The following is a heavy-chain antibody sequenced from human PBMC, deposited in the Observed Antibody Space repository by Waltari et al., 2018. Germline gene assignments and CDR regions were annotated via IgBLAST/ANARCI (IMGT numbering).Heavy chain of an antibody. Sequence: QLQLQESGPGLVKPSETLSLTCAVSGYSISIGYYWGWILQPPGTWLECIVSIYHSGRTYYNQYLKGRVTISGDTSKNQFSLKLSFVTAADTAVYYCSRATGGFDYWGQGTLVTVSS. CDR1: GYSISIGYY. V-gene: IGHV4-38-2*01. J-gene: IGHJ4*02. D-gene: IGHD7-27*01. CDR2: IYHSGRT. CDR3: SRATGGFDY.